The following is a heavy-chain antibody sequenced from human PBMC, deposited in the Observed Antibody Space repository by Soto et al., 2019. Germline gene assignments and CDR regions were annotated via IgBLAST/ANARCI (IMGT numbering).Heavy chain of an antibody. V-gene: IGHV3-23*01. Sequence: GGSLRLSCAASRFAFRNYGMSWVRQGPGKGLEWVSGISPTGEQRFYVDSVKGRFFISRDNSQNTLSLEMSNLRADDTAVYYCAKRYGSGSYRDFNSYYGMDIWGQGTSVTVSS. D-gene: IGHD3-10*01. CDR1: RFAFRNYG. CDR3: AKRYGSGSYRDFNSYYGMDI. J-gene: IGHJ6*02. CDR2: ISPTGEQR.